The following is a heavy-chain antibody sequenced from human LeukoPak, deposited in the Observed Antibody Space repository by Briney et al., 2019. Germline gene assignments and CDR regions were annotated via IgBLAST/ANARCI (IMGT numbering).Heavy chain of an antibody. CDR2: IYYSGST. Sequence: SETLSLTCTFSGGSISSGDYYWSWIRQPPGKGLEWIGYIYYSGSTYYNPSLKSRVTISVDTSKNQFSLKLSSVTAADTAVYYCARETSSGWYGGYGIDYWGQGTLVTVSS. D-gene: IGHD6-19*01. CDR1: GGSISSGDYY. V-gene: IGHV4-30-4*08. J-gene: IGHJ4*02. CDR3: ARETSSGWYGGYGIDY.